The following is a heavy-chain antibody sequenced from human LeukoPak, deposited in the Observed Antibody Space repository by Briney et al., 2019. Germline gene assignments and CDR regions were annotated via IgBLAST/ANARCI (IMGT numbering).Heavy chain of an antibody. CDR2: ISSSSSYI. V-gene: IGHV3-21*01. CDR1: GFTFSSYS. D-gene: IGHD3-10*02. J-gene: IGHJ5*02. CDR3: ARDLFGASPDWFDP. Sequence: GGSLRLSCAASGFTFSSYSMNWVRQAPGKGLEWVSSISSSSSYIYYADSVKGRFTISRDNAKNSLYLQVNSLRAEDTAVYYCARDLFGASPDWFDPWGQGTLVTVSS.